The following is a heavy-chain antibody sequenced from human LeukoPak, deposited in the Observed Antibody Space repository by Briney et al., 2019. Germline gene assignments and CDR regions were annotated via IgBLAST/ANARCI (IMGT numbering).Heavy chain of an antibody. CDR2: IYYSGST. CDR1: GVSISSYY. CDR3: ARQDYGDYAAFDI. J-gene: IGHJ3*02. Sequence: SETLSLTCTVSGVSISSYYWTWIRQPPGKGLEWIGYIYYSGSTNYNPSLESRVTISVDTSKNQFSLKLSSVTAADTAVYYCARQDYGDYAAFDIWGQGTMVTVSS. V-gene: IGHV4-59*01. D-gene: IGHD4-17*01.